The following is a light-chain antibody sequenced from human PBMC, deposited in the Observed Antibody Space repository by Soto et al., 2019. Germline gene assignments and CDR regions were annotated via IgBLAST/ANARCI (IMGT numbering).Light chain of an antibody. V-gene: IGKV3-15*01. Sequence: IVMTQSPATLSVSPGERASLSCMASQSVSSNLAWYQQKPGQAPRLLIYGSSTRATGVPARFSGSGSGTDFTLIISSLQSEDFAVYYCQQYHNAGSTFGQGTRVEIK. CDR1: QSVSSN. CDR2: GSS. CDR3: QQYHNAGST. J-gene: IGKJ1*01.